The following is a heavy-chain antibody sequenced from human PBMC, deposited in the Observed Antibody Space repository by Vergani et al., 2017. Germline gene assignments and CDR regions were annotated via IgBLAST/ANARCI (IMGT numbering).Heavy chain of an antibody. CDR1: GYTFSNYY. D-gene: IGHD3-9*01. CDR3: ARGDYCILTGYRY. CDR2: INPSGGHT. Sequence: QVQVVQSGAAVKKSGASVKVSCKTSGYTFSNYYMHWARQAPGQGLEWWGIINPSGGHTNYEQKFQVRVTMTRDTSTSTVYMELSSLRSEYTAIYYCARGDYCILTGYRYWGQGTLVTVSA. V-gene: IGHV1-46*03. J-gene: IGHJ4*02.